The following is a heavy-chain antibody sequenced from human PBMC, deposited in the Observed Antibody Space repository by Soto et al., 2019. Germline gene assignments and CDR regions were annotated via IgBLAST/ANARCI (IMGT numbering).Heavy chain of an antibody. Sequence: EVQLVESGGGLAQPGRSLRLSCAASGFTFHDYAMHWVRQAPGKGLEWVSGISWNSGSIGYADSVKGRFTISRDNAKNALYLQMNSLRAEDTALYYCAIMDMLTERNAFDIWGQGTMVTVSS. CDR3: AIMDMLTERNAFDI. V-gene: IGHV3-9*01. J-gene: IGHJ3*02. CDR1: GFTFHDYA. D-gene: IGHD3-9*01. CDR2: ISWNSGSI.